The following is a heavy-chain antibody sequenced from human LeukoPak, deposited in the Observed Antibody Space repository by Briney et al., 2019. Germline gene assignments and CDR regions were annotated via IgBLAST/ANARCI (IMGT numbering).Heavy chain of an antibody. V-gene: IGHV4-34*01. Sequence: SETLSLTCAVYGGSFSGYYWSWIRQPPGKGLEWIGEINHSGSTNYNPSLKSRVTISVDTSKSQFSLKLSSVTAADTAVYYCARLLSHPRRYSSSWYPSGGFDPWGQGTLVTVSS. CDR2: INHSGST. J-gene: IGHJ5*02. D-gene: IGHD6-13*01. CDR3: ARLLSHPRRYSSSWYPSGGFDP. CDR1: GGSFSGYY.